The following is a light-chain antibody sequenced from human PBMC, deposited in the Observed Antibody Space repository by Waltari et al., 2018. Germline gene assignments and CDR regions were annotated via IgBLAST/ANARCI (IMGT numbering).Light chain of an antibody. Sequence: DIQMTQPPSSLSASVGDRVTITCRASQSIGKIVNWYQQKPGKAPKLLIYAASTLQSGIPARFSGSGSGTDFTLTISSLQPEDFATYYCQQNDTIPPTFGGGTKVEIK. V-gene: IGKV1-39*01. CDR1: QSIGKI. CDR2: AAS. J-gene: IGKJ4*01. CDR3: QQNDTIPPT.